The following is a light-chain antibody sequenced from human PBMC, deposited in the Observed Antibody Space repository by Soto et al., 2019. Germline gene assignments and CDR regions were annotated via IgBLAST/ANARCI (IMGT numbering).Light chain of an antibody. V-gene: IGKV1-5*01. CDR2: DAS. J-gene: IGKJ1*01. Sequence: DIQVTQSPPTLSASVGDRVTITCRASQTISTWMAWYQHRPGKAPRLLIYDASTLESGVPSRFSGSGSGTEFTLTISSLQPDDFATYYCQQYNSYSETFGQGTKVDIK. CDR1: QTISTW. CDR3: QQYNSYSET.